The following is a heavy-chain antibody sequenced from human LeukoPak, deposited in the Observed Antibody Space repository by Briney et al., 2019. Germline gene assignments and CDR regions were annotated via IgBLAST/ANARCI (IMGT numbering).Heavy chain of an antibody. Sequence: GASVKVSCKASGGTFSSYAISWVRQAPGQGLEWMGRIIPILGIANYAQKYQGRVTITADKSTSTAYMELSSLRSEDTAVYYCARDTVSGYDLGALQYHWGQGTLVTVSS. CDR3: ARDTVSGYDLGALQYH. V-gene: IGHV1-69*04. CDR2: IIPILGIA. J-gene: IGHJ5*02. D-gene: IGHD5-12*01. CDR1: GGTFSSYA.